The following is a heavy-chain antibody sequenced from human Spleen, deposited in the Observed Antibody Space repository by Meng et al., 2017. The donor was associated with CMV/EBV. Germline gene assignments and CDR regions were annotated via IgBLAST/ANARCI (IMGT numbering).Heavy chain of an antibody. CDR3: VQGDKGYWNGGYFDF. CDR2: ISAAGDT. Sequence: GESLKISCAASGFSFSYYDMHWVRQVSGKGPEWVSAISAAGDTYYPGSVKGRFSVSRDNAKNTLYLQMTGLRAEDTAVYYCVQGDKGYWNGGYFDFWGQGTLVTVSS. D-gene: IGHD1-1*01. CDR1: GFSFSYYD. V-gene: IGHV3-13*01. J-gene: IGHJ4*02.